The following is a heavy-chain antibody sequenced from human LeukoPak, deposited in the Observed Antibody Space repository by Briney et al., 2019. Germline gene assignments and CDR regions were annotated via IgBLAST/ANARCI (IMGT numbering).Heavy chain of an antibody. D-gene: IGHD4-17*01. CDR1: GYTFTSYG. V-gene: IGHV1-18*01. Sequence: ALVKVSCKASGYTFTSYGISWVRQAPGQGLEWMGWISAYNGNTNYAQKLQGRVTMTTDTSTSTAYMELRSLRSDDTAVYYCARDGADYGDYPIDYWGQGTLVTVSS. CDR3: ARDGADYGDYPIDY. J-gene: IGHJ4*02. CDR2: ISAYNGNT.